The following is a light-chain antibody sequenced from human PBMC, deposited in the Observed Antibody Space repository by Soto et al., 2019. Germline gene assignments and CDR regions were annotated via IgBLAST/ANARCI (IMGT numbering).Light chain of an antibody. V-gene: IGKV4-1*01. CDR2: WAS. J-gene: IGKJ2*01. Sequence: DIVMTQSPDSLAVSLGERATINCKSSQSVLYSANNKNFLAWYQQRPGQPPKLLFYWASTRESGAPDRFSGSGSGTDFTLTISSLQAEDVAVYYCQQYYTTPYTFGQGTKLEIK. CDR3: QQYYTTPYT. CDR1: QSVLYSANNKNF.